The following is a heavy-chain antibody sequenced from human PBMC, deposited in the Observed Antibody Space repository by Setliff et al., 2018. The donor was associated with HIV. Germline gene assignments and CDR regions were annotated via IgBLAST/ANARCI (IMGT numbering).Heavy chain of an antibody. J-gene: IGHJ4*02. CDR1: GYTFTSYL. V-gene: IGHV1-18*01. D-gene: IGHD3-22*01. CDR2: ISAYNGNT. Sequence: GASVKVSCKASGYTFTSYLITWVRQAPGQGLEWMGWISAYNGNTNYAQKLQGRVTMTTDTSTSTAYMELSSLRSEDTAVYYCAATYYYDSSGLHGFDYWGQGTLVTVSS. CDR3: AATYYYDSSGLHGFDY.